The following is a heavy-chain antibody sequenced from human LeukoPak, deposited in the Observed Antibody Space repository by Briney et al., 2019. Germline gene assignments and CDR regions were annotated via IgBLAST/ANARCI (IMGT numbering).Heavy chain of an antibody. CDR2: INHNGNVN. CDR1: GFTFSSYW. CDR3: AKYGPQDSGSSHFDY. Sequence: GGSLRLSCAASGFTFSSYWMNWARQAPGKGLEWVASINHNGNVNYYVDSVKGRFTTSRDNSKNTLFLQMNSLRAEDTAIYYCAKYGPQDSGSSHFDYWGQGALVTASS. J-gene: IGHJ4*02. V-gene: IGHV3-7*03. D-gene: IGHD1-26*01.